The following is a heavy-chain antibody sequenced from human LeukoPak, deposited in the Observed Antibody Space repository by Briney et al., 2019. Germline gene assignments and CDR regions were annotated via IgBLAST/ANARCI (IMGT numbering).Heavy chain of an antibody. CDR2: ISYDGSNK. CDR1: GFTFSSYG. CDR3: AKGVRFRHTKKYYFDY. D-gene: IGHD3-10*01. J-gene: IGHJ4*02. Sequence: GGSLRLSCAASGFTFSSYGMHWVRQAPGKGLEWVAVISYDGSNKYYADSVKGRFTISRDNAKNSLYLQMNSLRAEDTALYYCAKGVRFRHTKKYYFDYWGQGTLVTVSS. V-gene: IGHV3-30*18.